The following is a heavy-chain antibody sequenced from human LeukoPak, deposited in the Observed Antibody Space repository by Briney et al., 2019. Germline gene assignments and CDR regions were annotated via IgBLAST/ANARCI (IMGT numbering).Heavy chain of an antibody. J-gene: IGHJ5*02. Sequence: SQTLSLTCAVSGGSISSDEYYWSWIRQPPGKGLEWIGYIYYSVSTYYNPSLKSRLTISVDTSNSQFSLRLTSVTAEDTAVYYCARDKVGATNWLDPWGQGTLVTVSS. CDR2: IYYSVST. CDR1: GGSISSDEYY. D-gene: IGHD1-26*01. CDR3: ARDKVGATNWLDP. V-gene: IGHV4-30-4*01.